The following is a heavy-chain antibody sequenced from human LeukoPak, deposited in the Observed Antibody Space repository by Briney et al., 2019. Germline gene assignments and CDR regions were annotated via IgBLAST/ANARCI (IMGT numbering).Heavy chain of an antibody. CDR3: ARSPPIYCSGGSCYYFDY. V-gene: IGHV4-34*01. CDR2: INHSGST. CDR1: GGSFSGCY. D-gene: IGHD2-15*01. J-gene: IGHJ4*02. Sequence: SETLSLTCAVYGGSFSGCYWSWIRQSPGKGLEWIGEINHSGSTNYNPSLKSRVTMSVDTSKNQFSLKLSSVTAADTAVYYCARSPPIYCSGGSCYYFDYWGQGTLVTASS.